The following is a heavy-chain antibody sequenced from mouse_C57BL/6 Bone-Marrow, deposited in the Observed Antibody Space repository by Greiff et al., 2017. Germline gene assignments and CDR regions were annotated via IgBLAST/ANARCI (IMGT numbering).Heavy chain of an antibody. V-gene: IGHV1-64*01. CDR3: AIVDGYYDAMDY. CDR2: IHPNSGST. D-gene: IGHD2-3*01. J-gene: IGHJ4*01. CDR1: GYTFTSYW. Sequence: QVQLQPPGAELVKPGASVKLSCKASGYTFTSYWSHWVKLRPGPGLEWIGMIHPNSGSTNYNEKFKSKATLTVDKSSSTAYMQLSSLTSEDSAVYYCAIVDGYYDAMDYWGQGTSVTVSS.